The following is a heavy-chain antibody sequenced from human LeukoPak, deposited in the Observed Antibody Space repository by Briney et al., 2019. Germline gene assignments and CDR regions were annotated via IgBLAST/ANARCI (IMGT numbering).Heavy chain of an antibody. CDR1: RGSISSSSYF. Sequence: SETLSLTCTVSRGSISSSSYFWGWIRQPPGKRLEWIGTINYSRSPYYNPSLKSRVTISVDTSKNQFSLKLSSVTAADTAVYYCAGGYSYGPQFDYWGQGTLVTVSS. V-gene: IGHV4-39*07. D-gene: IGHD5-18*01. J-gene: IGHJ4*02. CDR3: AGGYSYGPQFDY. CDR2: INYSRSP.